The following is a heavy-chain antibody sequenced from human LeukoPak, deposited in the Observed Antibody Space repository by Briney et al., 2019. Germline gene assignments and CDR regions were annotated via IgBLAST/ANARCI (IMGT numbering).Heavy chain of an antibody. CDR3: ATRGYSYGSAFDI. D-gene: IGHD5-18*01. CDR2: IYPGDSDT. CDR1: GYSFTTHW. Sequence: GESLKISCKGSGYSFTTHWIGWVRQMPGKGLELMGIIYPGDSDTSYSPSFQGQVTISADKPISTAYLQWSSLKASDTAMYYCATRGYSYGSAFDIWGPGTMVTVSS. V-gene: IGHV5-51*01. J-gene: IGHJ3*02.